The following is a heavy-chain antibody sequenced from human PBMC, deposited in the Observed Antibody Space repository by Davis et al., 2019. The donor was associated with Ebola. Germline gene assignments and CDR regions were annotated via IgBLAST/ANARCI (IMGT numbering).Heavy chain of an antibody. CDR3: ARGYYYDSSGLMLVLRAFDI. D-gene: IGHD3-22*01. CDR2: ISWNSGSI. V-gene: IGHV3-9*01. Sequence: SLKISCAASGFTFDDFAMHWVRQVTGKGLEWVSGISWNSGSIGYADSVKGRFTISRDNSKNTLYLQMNSLRAEDTAVYYCARGYYYDSSGLMLVLRAFDIWGQGTMVTVSS. J-gene: IGHJ3*02. CDR1: GFTFDDFA.